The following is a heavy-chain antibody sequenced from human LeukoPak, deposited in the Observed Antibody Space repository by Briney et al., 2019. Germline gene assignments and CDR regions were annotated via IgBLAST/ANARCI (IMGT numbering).Heavy chain of an antibody. V-gene: IGHV1-46*03. CDR1: GYTFTSYY. D-gene: IGHD6-13*01. Sequence: ASVKVSCKASGYTFTSYYMHWVRQAPGQGLGWMGIINPSGGSTSYAQKFQGRVTMTRDTSTSTVYMELSSLRSEDTAVYYCARDKSRQQLPPTSDYWGQGTLVTVSS. CDR2: INPSGGST. J-gene: IGHJ4*02. CDR3: ARDKSRQQLPPTSDY.